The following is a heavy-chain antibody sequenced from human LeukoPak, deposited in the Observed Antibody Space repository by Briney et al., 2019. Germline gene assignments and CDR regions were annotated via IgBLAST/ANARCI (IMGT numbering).Heavy chain of an antibody. CDR1: GVSFSGYY. CDR2: IFYSGST. V-gene: IGHV4-34*12. Sequence: SETLSLTCAVSGVSFSGYYMGWIRQPPGKGLEWIGNIFYSGSTYYTPSLKSRFTTSLDTSRNQFSLKLNSLTAADTAVYYCAKSNGYSLVVIWGQGTMVSVSS. J-gene: IGHJ3*02. CDR3: AKSNGYSLVVI. D-gene: IGHD5-12*01.